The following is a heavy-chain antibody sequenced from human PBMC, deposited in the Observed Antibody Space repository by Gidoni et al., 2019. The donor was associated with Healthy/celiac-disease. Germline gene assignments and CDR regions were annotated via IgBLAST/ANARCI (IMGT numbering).Heavy chain of an antibody. J-gene: IGHJ3*02. CDR2: IIPIFGTA. D-gene: IGHD3-3*01. CDR3: ARGVLLRFLEWTRSGAFDI. CDR1: GGTFSSYD. V-gene: IGHV1-69*01. Sequence: QVQLVQSGAEVKKPGSSVKVSCKASGGTFSSYDISWVRQAPGQGLEWMGGIIPIFGTANYAQKFQGRVTITADESTSTAYMELSSLRSEDTAVYYCARGVLLRFLEWTRSGAFDIWGQGTMVTVSS.